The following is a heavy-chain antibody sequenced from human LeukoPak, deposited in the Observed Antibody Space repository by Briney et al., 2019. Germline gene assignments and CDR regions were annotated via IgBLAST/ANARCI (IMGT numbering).Heavy chain of an antibody. V-gene: IGHV4-31*03. CDR3: ASAKRLANRPRVDPYGMDV. CDR1: GGSISSGGYY. CDR2: IYYSGST. Sequence: SETLSLTCTVSGGSISSGGYYWSWIRQHPGKGLEWIGYIYYSGSTYYNPSLKSRVTISVDTSKNQFSLKLSSVTAADTAVYYCASAKRLANRPRVDPYGMDVWGQGTTVTVSS. D-gene: IGHD6-25*01. J-gene: IGHJ6*02.